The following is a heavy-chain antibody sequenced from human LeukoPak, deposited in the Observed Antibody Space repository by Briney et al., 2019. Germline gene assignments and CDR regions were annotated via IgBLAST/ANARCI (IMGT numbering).Heavy chain of an antibody. D-gene: IGHD2-21*01. CDR3: AKVARVFTSFDY. CDR1: GFTFSSYG. CDR2: ISGSGGST. J-gene: IGHJ4*02. V-gene: IGHV3-23*01. Sequence: GRSLRLSCAASGFTFSSYGMHWVRQAPGKGLEWVSAISGSGGSTYYADSVKGRFTISRDNSKNTLYLQMNSLRAEDTAVYYCAKVARVFTSFDYWGQGTLVTVSS.